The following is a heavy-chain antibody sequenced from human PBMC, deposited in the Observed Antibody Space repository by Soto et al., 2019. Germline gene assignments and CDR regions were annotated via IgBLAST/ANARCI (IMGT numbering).Heavy chain of an antibody. CDR3: ASADLATIWRGKNWFEP. CDR1: GGSISSGDYY. Sequence: QVQLQESGPGLVKPSQTLSLTCTVSGGSISSGDYYWIWIRQPPGKVLDWIGYIYYSGSTYYNPSLNHRFTITIDTPKSQVSLNLSSVPAADTAMSYCASADLATIWRGKNWFEPWGQGTLVTVSS. V-gene: IGHV4-30-4*01. CDR2: IYYSGST. D-gene: IGHD5-12*01. J-gene: IGHJ5*02.